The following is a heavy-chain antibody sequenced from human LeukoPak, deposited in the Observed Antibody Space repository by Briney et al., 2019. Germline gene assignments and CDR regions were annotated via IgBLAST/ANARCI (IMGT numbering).Heavy chain of an antibody. J-gene: IGHJ1*01. CDR1: GGSFSGYY. Sequence: PSETLSLTCAVYGGSFSGYYWSWIRQPPGKGLEWIGEINHSGSTNYNPSLKSRVTISVDTSKNQFSLKLSSVTAADTAVYYCARGLSYSSSWLQHWGQGTLVTVSS. D-gene: IGHD6-13*01. CDR2: INHSGST. V-gene: IGHV4-34*01. CDR3: ARGLSYSSSWLQH.